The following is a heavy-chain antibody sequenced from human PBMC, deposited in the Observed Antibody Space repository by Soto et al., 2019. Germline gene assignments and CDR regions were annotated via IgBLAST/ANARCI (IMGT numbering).Heavy chain of an antibody. CDR3: AKKPDVSWPNAVDY. CDR1: GFTFSSYA. V-gene: IGHV3-23*01. CDR2: ISGSGGST. J-gene: IGHJ4*02. Sequence: PGGSLRLSCAASGFTFSSYAMSWVRQAPGKGLEWVSAISGSGGSTYYADSVKGRLTISRDNSKNTLYLQMNSLRAEDTAVYYCAKKPDVSWPNAVDYWGQGTLVTVSS. D-gene: IGHD6-13*01.